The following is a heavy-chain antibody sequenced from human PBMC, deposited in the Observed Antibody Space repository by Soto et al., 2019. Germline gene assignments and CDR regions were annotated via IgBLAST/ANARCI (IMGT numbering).Heavy chain of an antibody. Sequence: GGSLRLSCEVSGLTYSTAWMHWVRQAPGKGLVWVSSINRDVSVTNYADSVKGRFTISRDSAEKTLYLQINSLRADDTGVYYCARDDIVVGPYMRIWGQGTKVTVSS. CDR2: INRDVSVT. CDR1: GLTYSTAW. D-gene: IGHD2-2*01. CDR3: ARDDIVVGPYMRI. J-gene: IGHJ6*02. V-gene: IGHV3-74*01.